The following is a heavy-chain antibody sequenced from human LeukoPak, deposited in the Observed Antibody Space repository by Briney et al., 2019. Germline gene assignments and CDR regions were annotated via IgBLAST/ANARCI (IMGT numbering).Heavy chain of an antibody. CDR1: GGSFSGYY. V-gene: IGHV4-59*10. CDR3: ARVWGSGPDY. CDR2: IYTSGSA. J-gene: IGHJ4*02. D-gene: IGHD2-15*01. Sequence: PSETLSLTCAVYGGSFSGYYWSWIRQPAGKGLEWIGHIYTSGSANYNPSLKSRVTMSVDTFKNQFSLKLSSVTAADTAVYYCARVWGSGPDYWGQGTLVTVSS.